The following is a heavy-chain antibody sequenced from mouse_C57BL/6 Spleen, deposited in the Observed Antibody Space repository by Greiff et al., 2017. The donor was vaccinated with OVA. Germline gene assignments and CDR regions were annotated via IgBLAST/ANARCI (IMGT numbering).Heavy chain of an antibody. V-gene: IGHV1-50*01. D-gene: IGHD2-4*01. CDR1: GYTFTSYW. J-gene: IGHJ3*01. CDR2: IDPSDSYT. CDR3: ATGDYDGFAY. Sequence: QVQLQQPGAELVKPGASVKLSCKASGYTFTSYWLQWVQQRPGQGLEWIGEIDPSDSYTNYNQKFKGKATLTVDTSSSTAYMQLSSLTSEDAAVYYCATGDYDGFAYWGQGTLVTVSA.